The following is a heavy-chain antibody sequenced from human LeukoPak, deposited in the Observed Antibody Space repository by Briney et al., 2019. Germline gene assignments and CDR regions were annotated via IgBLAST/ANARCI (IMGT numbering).Heavy chain of an antibody. CDR1: GGTFSSYA. Sequence: GASVKVSCKASGGTFSSYAISWVRQAPGQGLEWMGGIIPILGIANYPQKFQGRVTITADKSTSTAYMELSSLRSEDTAVYYCAREHDYVWGSYRHYFDYWGQGTLVTVSS. CDR3: AREHDYVWGSYRHYFDY. J-gene: IGHJ4*02. CDR2: IIPILGIA. D-gene: IGHD3-16*02. V-gene: IGHV1-69*10.